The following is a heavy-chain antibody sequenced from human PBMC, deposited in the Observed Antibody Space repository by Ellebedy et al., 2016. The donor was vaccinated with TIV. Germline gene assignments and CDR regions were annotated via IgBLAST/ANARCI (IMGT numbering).Heavy chain of an antibody. CDR2: IYYSGST. CDR3: VSSGGLVTIDY. D-gene: IGHD3-3*01. Sequence: GSLRLSXTVSGGSISSRSHYWGWIRQPPGKGLEWIGSIYYSGSTYYNPSLKSRVTISVDTSKNQFSLKLSSVTAADTAVYYCVSSGGLVTIDYWGQGTLVIVSS. CDR1: GGSISSRSHY. V-gene: IGHV4-39*01. J-gene: IGHJ4*02.